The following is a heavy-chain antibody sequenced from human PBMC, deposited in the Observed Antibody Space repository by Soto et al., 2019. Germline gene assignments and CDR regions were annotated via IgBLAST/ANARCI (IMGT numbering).Heavy chain of an antibody. CDR1: GFTVSSSY. D-gene: IGHD3-3*01. J-gene: IGHJ4*02. Sequence: GGSLRLSCAASGFTVSSSYMSWVRQAPGKGLEWVSVIYSGGNTYYADSVKGRFTISRDNSKNTLYLQMNSLRAEDTAVYYCARVILDFWSTYSFYFDYCGQGTLVTVSS. CDR3: ARVILDFWSTYSFYFDY. V-gene: IGHV3-66*01. CDR2: IYSGGNT.